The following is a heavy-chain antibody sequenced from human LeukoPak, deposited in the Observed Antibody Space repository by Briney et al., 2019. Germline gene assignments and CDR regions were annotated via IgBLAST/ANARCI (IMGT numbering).Heavy chain of an antibody. D-gene: IGHD4-23*01. CDR2: INPNSGGT. J-gene: IGHJ4*02. CDR3: ARGSGNTATVANDY. CDR1: GYTFTGYY. Sequence: ASVKVSCKASGYTFTGYYMHWVRQAPGQGLEWMGWINPNSGGTNYAQKFQGRVTMTTDTSTSTAYMELRSLRSDDTAVYYCARGSGNTATVANDYWGQGTLVTVSS. V-gene: IGHV1-2*02.